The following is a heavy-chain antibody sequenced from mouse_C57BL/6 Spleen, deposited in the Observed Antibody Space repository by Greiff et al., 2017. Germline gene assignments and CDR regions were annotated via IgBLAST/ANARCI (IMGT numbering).Heavy chain of an antibody. J-gene: IGHJ1*03. V-gene: IGHV5-12*01. CDR1: GFTFSDYY. CDR2: ISNGGGST. D-gene: IGHD2-5*01. CDR3: ARYYSNPWYFDV. Sequence: EVTLMESGGGLVQPGGSLKLSCAASGFTFSDYYMYWVRQTPEKRLEWVAYISNGGGSTYYPDTVKGRFTIFRDNAKNTLYLQMSRLKSEDTAMYYCARYYSNPWYFDVWGTGTTVTVSS.